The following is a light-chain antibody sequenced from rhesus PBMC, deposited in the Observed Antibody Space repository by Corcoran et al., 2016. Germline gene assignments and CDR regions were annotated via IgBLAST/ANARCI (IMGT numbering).Light chain of an antibody. V-gene: IGLV2-13*03. J-gene: IGLJ1*01. Sequence: QAAPTQSPSVSGSPGQSVTISCTGTNSDIGAYSRVSWYQQHPGRAPKLIIYEVTKRPSGVSDRFSGSKSGNTASLTISGLQAEDEADYFCNSYADSYTYIFGTGTRLTVL. CDR2: EVT. CDR1: NSDIGAYSR. CDR3: NSYADSYTYI.